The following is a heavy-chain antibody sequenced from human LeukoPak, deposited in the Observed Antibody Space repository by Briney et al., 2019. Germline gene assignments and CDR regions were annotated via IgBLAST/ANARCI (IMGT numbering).Heavy chain of an antibody. Sequence: GGSLRLSCAASGFTVSSTYMSWVRQAPGKGLEWVSYSSSSGYTTQYADSVKGRFTISRDNAKNSLYLQMNSLSAEDTAVYYCARELGGSGFDYWGQGTLVTVSS. CDR1: GFTVSSTY. CDR2: SSSSGYTT. J-gene: IGHJ4*02. CDR3: ARELGGSGFDY. D-gene: IGHD6-19*01. V-gene: IGHV3-11*04.